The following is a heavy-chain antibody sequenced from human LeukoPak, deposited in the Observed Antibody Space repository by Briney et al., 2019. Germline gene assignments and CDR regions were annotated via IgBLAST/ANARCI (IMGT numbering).Heavy chain of an antibody. Sequence: ASVKVSCKASGYTFTSYDINWVRQATGQGLEWMGWMNPNSGNTGYAQKFQGRVTMTRYTSISTAYMEVSSLRSEDTAVYYCARVMGEKEYGGTNYYYGMDVWGQGTTVTVSS. J-gene: IGHJ6*02. CDR1: GYTFTSYD. CDR3: ARVMGEKEYGGTNYYYGMDV. CDR2: MNPNSGNT. V-gene: IGHV1-8*01. D-gene: IGHD4-23*01.